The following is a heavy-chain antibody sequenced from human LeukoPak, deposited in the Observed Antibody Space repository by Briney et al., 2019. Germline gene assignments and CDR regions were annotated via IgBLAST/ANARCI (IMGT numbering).Heavy chain of an antibody. CDR2: IKRDESAI. Sequence: PGGSLRLSCAASGFTFSGSWMSWVRQAPGKGLEWVASIKRDESAIFYLASVKGRFTISRDNARNLLFLQMNTLRAEDTAVYYCAKLLGDVTTYDYWGQGALVTVSS. V-gene: IGHV3-7*01. CDR1: GFTFSGSW. J-gene: IGHJ4*02. D-gene: IGHD1-1*01. CDR3: AKLLGDVTTYDY.